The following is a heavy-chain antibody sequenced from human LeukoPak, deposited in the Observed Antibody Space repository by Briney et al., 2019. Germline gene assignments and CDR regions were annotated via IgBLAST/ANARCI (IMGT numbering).Heavy chain of an antibody. D-gene: IGHD6-19*01. CDR1: GYTFTSYG. CDR2: ISAYNGNT. J-gene: IGHJ4*02. Sequence: ASVKVSCKASGYTFTSYGISWVRQAPGQGLEWMGWISAYNGNTNYAQKLQGRVTMTTDTSTSTAYMELSRLRSDDTAVYYCARDRKAVAGRCLNYWGQGTLVTVSS. CDR3: ARDRKAVAGRCLNY. V-gene: IGHV1-18*01.